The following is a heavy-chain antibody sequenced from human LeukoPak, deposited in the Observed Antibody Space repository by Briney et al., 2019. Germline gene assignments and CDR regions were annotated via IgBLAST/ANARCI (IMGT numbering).Heavy chain of an antibody. CDR1: GDSINSLDL. Sequence: SETLSHTCTVPGDSINSLDLWSWVRPPPGKGLEWIGEMYLSGTTHSNPSVKSRVTISIDKSKNQFFLNLSSVTAADTAVYYCAGLVGRYSSGLYYYYFDYWGQGTLVTVSS. V-gene: IGHV4-4*02. CDR2: MYLSGTT. CDR3: AGLVGRYSSGLYYYYFDY. J-gene: IGHJ4*02. D-gene: IGHD3-22*01.